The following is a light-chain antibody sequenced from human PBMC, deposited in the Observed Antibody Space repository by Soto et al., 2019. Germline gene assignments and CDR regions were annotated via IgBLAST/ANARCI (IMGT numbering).Light chain of an antibody. Sequence: IVLTQSPCTLSLSPGERATLSCRASQSVSNNYLAWYQQKPGQAPRLLIYGASNRATGIPDRFSGSGSGTDFTLTISRLEPEDFAVYYCQQYGSAPPITFGQGTRLEI. CDR2: GAS. CDR1: QSVSNNY. J-gene: IGKJ5*01. V-gene: IGKV3-20*01. CDR3: QQYGSAPPIT.